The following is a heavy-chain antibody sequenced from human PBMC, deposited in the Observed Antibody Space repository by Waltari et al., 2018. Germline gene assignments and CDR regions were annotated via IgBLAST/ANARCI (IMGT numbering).Heavy chain of an antibody. CDR3: AKDIAPAGTRYFDY. V-gene: IGHV3-23*01. CDR1: GLTLSRYT. D-gene: IGHD6-13*01. J-gene: IGHJ4*02. Sequence: EVQLLESGGGLVQPGGSLRLSCVASGLTLSRYTMSWGRQAPGKGLEWVSFIGGSGISTYSADSGKGRFTISRDNSKDTLYLQINSLRAEDTAVYYCAKDIAPAGTRYFDYWGQGTLVTVSS. CDR2: IGGSGIST.